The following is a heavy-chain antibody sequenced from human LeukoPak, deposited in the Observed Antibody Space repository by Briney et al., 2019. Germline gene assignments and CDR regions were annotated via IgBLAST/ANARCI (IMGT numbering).Heavy chain of an antibody. V-gene: IGHV4-59*01. CDR3: ARHRGRSVRGCFDP. J-gene: IGHJ5*02. D-gene: IGHD1-26*01. CDR1: GGSISTYH. Sequence: PSETLSLTCTVSGGSISTYHWSWIRQSPGKGLEWIGYVYYSGSANYNPSLKSRVTISVDTSKNQFSLKLSGVTAADTAVYYCARHRGRSVRGCFDPWGQGTLVTVSS. CDR2: VYYSGSA.